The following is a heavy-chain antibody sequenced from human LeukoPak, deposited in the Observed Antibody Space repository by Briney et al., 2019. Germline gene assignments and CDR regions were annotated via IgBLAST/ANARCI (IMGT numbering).Heavy chain of an antibody. Sequence: ASMKVSCKSSGFTFTDHYIHWVRQGPGQGLEWMGYIGPHSTFTSAPQEFQGRVTMTRDASMSTAYMELTRLTSDDTAVYYCVREGEGPLSKDFDYWGQGTLVTVSS. CDR1: GFTFTDHY. V-gene: IGHV1-2*02. CDR2: IGPHSTFT. J-gene: IGHJ4*02. CDR3: VREGEGPLSKDFDY. D-gene: IGHD2/OR15-2a*01.